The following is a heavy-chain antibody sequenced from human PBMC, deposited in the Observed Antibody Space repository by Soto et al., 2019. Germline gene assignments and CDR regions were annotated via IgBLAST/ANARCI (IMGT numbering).Heavy chain of an antibody. CDR3: AKDDGDHAY. D-gene: IGHD2-21*02. V-gene: IGHV3-23*01. CDR2: ISAGGGNK. J-gene: IGHJ4*02. Sequence: GGSLRLSCAASGFTFSSYAMSWVRQAPGKGLEWVSAISAGGGNKYYADSVKGRFTTSRDNSRNTLNLQMNSLRAEDTAVYYCAKDDGDHAYWGQGTQVTVSS. CDR1: GFTFSSYA.